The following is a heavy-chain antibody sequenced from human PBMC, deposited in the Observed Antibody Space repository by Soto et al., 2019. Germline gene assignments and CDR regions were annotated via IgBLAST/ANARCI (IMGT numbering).Heavy chain of an antibody. J-gene: IGHJ4*02. CDR2: FIPILDMA. CDR3: AITYCRDNSCPRDFDF. V-gene: IGHV1-69*02. CDR1: GGTFNTYT. Sequence: QVPVVQSGAEVKKPESSVKVSCKPSGGTFNTYTVNWVRLAPGHGLEWMGRFIPILDMANYAQKFQDRVTITADRSTFTAYMELNSLTSDDTAVYYCAITYCRDNSCPRDFDFWGPGTRVTVSP. D-gene: IGHD2-21*01.